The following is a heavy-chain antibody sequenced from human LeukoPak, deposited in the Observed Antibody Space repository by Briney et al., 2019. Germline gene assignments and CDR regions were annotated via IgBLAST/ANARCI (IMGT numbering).Heavy chain of an antibody. D-gene: IGHD6-13*01. J-gene: IGHJ5*02. CDR3: ARDWRFSSSWPNWFDP. Sequence: PSETLSLTCTVSGCSLSSYYWSWIRQPPGKGLEWIGYIYYSGSTNYNPSLKSRVTISVDTSKNQFSLKLSSVTAADTAVYYCARDWRFSSSWPNWFDPWRQGALVTVSS. V-gene: IGHV4-59*01. CDR2: IYYSGST. CDR1: GCSLSSYY.